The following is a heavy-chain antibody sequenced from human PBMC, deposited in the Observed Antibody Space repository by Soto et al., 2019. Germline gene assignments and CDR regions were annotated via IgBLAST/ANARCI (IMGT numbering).Heavy chain of an antibody. Sequence: QVNLVESGGGVVLPGESLRLSCAASGFSFSNYAVHWVRQAPGKGLEWVAVILSEGNDQYDADSVKGRFTVSRDNSKNTVFLQMKSLRAEDTAVYYCAKGRYNSKWPNFDNWGHGTQVTVSS. CDR2: ILSEGNDQ. J-gene: IGHJ4*01. D-gene: IGHD6-13*01. CDR3: AKGRYNSKWPNFDN. CDR1: GFSFSNYA. V-gene: IGHV3-30*18.